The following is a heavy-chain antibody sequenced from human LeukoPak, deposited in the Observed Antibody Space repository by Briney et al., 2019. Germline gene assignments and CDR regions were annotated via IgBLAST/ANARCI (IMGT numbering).Heavy chain of an antibody. CDR3: TKDSPYHYGSGSYSLPFDY. Sequence: TGGSLRLSCAASGFTFSSYAMSWVRQAPGKGLEWVSAISGSGGSTYYADSVKGRFTISRDNSKNTLYLQMNSLRAEDTAVYYCTKDSPYHYGSGSYSLPFDYWGQGTLVTVSS. CDR2: ISGSGGST. J-gene: IGHJ4*02. D-gene: IGHD3-10*01. V-gene: IGHV3-23*01. CDR1: GFTFSSYA.